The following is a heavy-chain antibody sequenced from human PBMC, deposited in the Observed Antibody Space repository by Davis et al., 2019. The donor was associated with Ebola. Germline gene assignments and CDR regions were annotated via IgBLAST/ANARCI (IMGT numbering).Heavy chain of an antibody. CDR3: AREDGADYGGFDP. D-gene: IGHD4-17*01. V-gene: IGHV3-53*01. CDR1: GFTVSSNY. CDR2: IYSGGST. Sequence: GGSLRLSCAASGFTVSSNYMSWVRQAPGKGLEWVSVIYSGGSTYYADSVKGRFTISRDNSKNTLYLQMNSLRAEDTAVYYCAREDGADYGGFDPWGQGTLVTVSS. J-gene: IGHJ5*02.